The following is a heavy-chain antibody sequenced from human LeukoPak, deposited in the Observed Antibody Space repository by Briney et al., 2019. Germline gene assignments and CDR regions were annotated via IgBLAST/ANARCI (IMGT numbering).Heavy chain of an antibody. CDR3: AGSGYLDY. Sequence: GGSLRLSCAASGFTFSSYAMSWVRQAPGKGLEWVSGISWNSGSIGYADSVKGRFTISRDNAKNSLYLQMNSLRAEDTALYYCAGSGYLDYWGQGTLVTVSS. V-gene: IGHV3-9*01. D-gene: IGHD3-3*01. CDR2: ISWNSGSI. J-gene: IGHJ4*02. CDR1: GFTFSSYA.